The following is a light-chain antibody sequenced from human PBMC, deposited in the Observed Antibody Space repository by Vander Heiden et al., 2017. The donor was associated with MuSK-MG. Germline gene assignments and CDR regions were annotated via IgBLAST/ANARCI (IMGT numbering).Light chain of an antibody. V-gene: IGKV1-33*01. CDR1: QDINNY. CDR3: QQYDKVPHT. J-gene: IGKJ2*01. Sequence: DIQMTQSPYSLSASVGDRVTITCQASQDINNYVNWYQQKPGKALKLLIFDASNLHTGVPARFSGSGSGTDFTFTINSLQPEDFATYHCQQYDKVPHTCGQGTRLEIK. CDR2: DAS.